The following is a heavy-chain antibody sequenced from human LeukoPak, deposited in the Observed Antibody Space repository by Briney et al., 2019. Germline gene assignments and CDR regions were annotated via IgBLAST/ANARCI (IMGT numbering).Heavy chain of an antibody. J-gene: IGHJ4*02. CDR3: SGRDSSRSPRAY. D-gene: IGHD2-2*01. CDR1: GLTFTDFW. CDR2: IKPDGSER. V-gene: IGHV3-7*03. Sequence: GGSLRLSCAASGLTFTDFWMNRVRLAPGRGLEWLANIKPDGSERYYVDSVKGRFAISRDNAKNEVYLEMNSVRAEDTGVYYCSGRDSSRSPRAYWGQGTLVSVSS.